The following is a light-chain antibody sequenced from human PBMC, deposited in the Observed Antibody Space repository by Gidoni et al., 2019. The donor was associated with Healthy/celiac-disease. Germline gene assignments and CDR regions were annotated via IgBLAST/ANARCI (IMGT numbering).Light chain of an antibody. CDR1: QSVSSY. Sequence: EIVLTQSPATLSLSPGERATLSCRASQSVSSYLAWYQQKPGQAPSLLIYDASNRATGIPAKFSGGGSGTDFTLTSSSLEPEDFAVYYCQQRSNWLTFXGXTKVEIK. J-gene: IGKJ4*01. CDR3: QQRSNWLT. V-gene: IGKV3-11*01. CDR2: DAS.